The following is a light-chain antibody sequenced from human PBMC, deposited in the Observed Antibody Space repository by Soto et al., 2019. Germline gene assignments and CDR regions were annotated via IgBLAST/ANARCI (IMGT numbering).Light chain of an antibody. CDR3: QQYGSL. CDR1: QSVSSSY. J-gene: IGKJ4*01. Sequence: EIVLTQSPGTLSLSPGERATLSCRASQSVSSSYLAWYQQKPGQAPRLLIYGASSRATGIPDRFSGSGSGTDFTLTISRLEPEDFAVYSCQQYGSLFGGGTKVEIK. CDR2: GAS. V-gene: IGKV3-20*01.